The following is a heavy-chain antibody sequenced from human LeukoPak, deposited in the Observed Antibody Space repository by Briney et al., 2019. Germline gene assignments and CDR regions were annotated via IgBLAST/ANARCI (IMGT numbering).Heavy chain of an antibody. CDR3: VASLAVSSDYVDY. CDR2: MNAASGKT. V-gene: IGHV1-3*01. D-gene: IGHD3-16*01. J-gene: IGHJ4*02. CDR1: GYTFTRST. Sequence: ASVKLSCTVSGYTFTRSTVHWVRQAPGQRLEWMGWMNAASGKTEYSQSLQGRVTITRDTSASTAYMEMSTLRCEDNAVVYCVASLAVSSDYVDYWGQGTLVTVSS.